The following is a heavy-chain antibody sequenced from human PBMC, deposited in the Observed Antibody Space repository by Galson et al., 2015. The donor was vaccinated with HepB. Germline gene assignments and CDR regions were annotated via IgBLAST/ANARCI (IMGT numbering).Heavy chain of an antibody. CDR1: GYTFTSYY. CDR2: INPSGGST. D-gene: IGHD1-26*01. J-gene: IGHJ3*02. V-gene: IGHV1-46*04. CDR3: AREDRGSPQREAFDI. Sequence: SVKVSCKASGYTFTSYYMHWVRQAPGQGLEWMGIINPSGGSTSYAQKLQGRVTMTRDTSTSTVYMELSSLRSEDTAVYYCAREDRGSPQREAFDIWGQGTMVTVSS.